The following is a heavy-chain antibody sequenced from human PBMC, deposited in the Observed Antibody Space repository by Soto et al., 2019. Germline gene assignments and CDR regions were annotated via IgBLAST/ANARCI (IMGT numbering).Heavy chain of an antibody. CDR3: AREGWGTVTAGPFDL. J-gene: IGHJ2*01. Sequence: QVQLVQSGAEVKKPGSSVKVSCEASGGTFSSYAIIWVRQAPGQGLEWMGGIIPIFGTANYAQKFQGRVTITADESTSTAYMELSSLRSEDTAVYYCAREGWGTVTAGPFDLWGRGTLVTVSS. V-gene: IGHV1-69*01. D-gene: IGHD4-17*01. CDR1: GGTFSSYA. CDR2: IIPIFGTA.